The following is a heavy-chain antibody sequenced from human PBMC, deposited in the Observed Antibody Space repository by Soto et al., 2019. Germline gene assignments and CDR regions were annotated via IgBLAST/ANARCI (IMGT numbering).Heavy chain of an antibody. J-gene: IGHJ6*02. CDR1: GFTFSNAW. V-gene: IGHV3-15*07. CDR3: TTDNPRYSSSSFGVYYGMDV. D-gene: IGHD6-6*01. Sequence: PGGSLRLSCAASGFTFSNAWMNWVRQAPGKGLEWVGRIKSKTDGGTTDYAAPVKGRFTISRDDSKNTLYLQMNSLKTEDTAVYYCTTDNPRYSSSSFGVYYGMDVWGQGTTVTVSS. CDR2: IKSKTDGGTT.